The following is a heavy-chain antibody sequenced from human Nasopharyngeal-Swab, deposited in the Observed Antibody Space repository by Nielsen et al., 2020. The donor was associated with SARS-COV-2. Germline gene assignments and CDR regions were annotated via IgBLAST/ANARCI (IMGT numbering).Heavy chain of an antibody. CDR3: ARDLTIIDAFDI. Sequence: ASVQVSCKASGYTFTSYGISWLRQAAGQGLEWMGWISAYNGNTNYAQKLQGRVNMTTDTSTSTAYMELRSLRSDDTAVYYCARDLTIIDAFDIWGQGTMVTVSS. D-gene: IGHD4/OR15-4a*01. V-gene: IGHV1-18*01. CDR1: GYTFTSYG. CDR2: ISAYNGNT. J-gene: IGHJ3*02.